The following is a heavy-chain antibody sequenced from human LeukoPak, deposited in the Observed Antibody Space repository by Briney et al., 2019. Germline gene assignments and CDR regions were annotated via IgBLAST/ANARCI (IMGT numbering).Heavy chain of an antibody. CDR3: AKTRGWPYYFDY. V-gene: IGHV3-23*01. D-gene: IGHD6-19*01. J-gene: IGHJ4*02. CDR2: ISGSGGST. Sequence: PGGSLRLSCAASGFTFSSYGMSWVRQAPGKGLEWVSVISGSGGSTYYADSVKGRFTISRDNSKNTLYLQMSSLRAEDTAVHYCAKTRGWPYYFDYWGQGTLVTVSS. CDR1: GFTFSSYG.